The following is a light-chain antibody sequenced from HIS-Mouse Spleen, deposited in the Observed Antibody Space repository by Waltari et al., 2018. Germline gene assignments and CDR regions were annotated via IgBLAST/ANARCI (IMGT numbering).Light chain of an antibody. Sequence: QSALTQPRSVSGSPVQSVTISCTGTSSDVGGYNYVPWYQPHPGKAPKLMLYDVSKRPSGVPDRFSGSKSGNTASLTISGLQAEDEADYYCCSYAGSYTFEVVFGGGTKLTVL. V-gene: IGLV2-11*01. J-gene: IGLJ2*01. CDR2: DVS. CDR1: SSDVGGYNY. CDR3: CSYAGSYTFEVV.